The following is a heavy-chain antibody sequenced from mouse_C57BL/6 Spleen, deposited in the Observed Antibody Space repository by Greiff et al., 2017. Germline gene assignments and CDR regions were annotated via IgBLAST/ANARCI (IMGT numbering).Heavy chain of an antibody. CDR3: AREGNDYDGHYYAMDY. J-gene: IGHJ4*01. V-gene: IGHV1-52*01. CDR2: IDPSDSEP. Sequence: QVQLQQPGAELVRPGSSVKLSCKASGYTFTSYWRHWVKQRPIQGLEWIGNIDPSDSEPHYNPQFTGKATLTVDKTSSTAYMQLSSLTSEDSAVYYCAREGNDYDGHYYAMDYWGQGTSVTVSA. D-gene: IGHD2-4*01. CDR1: GYTFTSYW.